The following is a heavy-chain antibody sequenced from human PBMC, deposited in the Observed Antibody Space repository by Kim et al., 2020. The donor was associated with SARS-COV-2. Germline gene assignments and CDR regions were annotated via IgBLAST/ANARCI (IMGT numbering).Heavy chain of an antibody. D-gene: IGHD4-17*01. CDR2: ISGSAGST. Sequence: GGSLRLSCAASGFTLSTYAMTWVRQAPGKGLEWVSSISGSAGSTYYADSVKGRFTISRDKSKNTLYLQMSSLRADDTAVYYCAKGYGDYVHNWFDPWGQGTQVTVSS. V-gene: IGHV3-23*01. CDR1: GFTLSTYA. J-gene: IGHJ5*02. CDR3: AKGYGDYVHNWFDP.